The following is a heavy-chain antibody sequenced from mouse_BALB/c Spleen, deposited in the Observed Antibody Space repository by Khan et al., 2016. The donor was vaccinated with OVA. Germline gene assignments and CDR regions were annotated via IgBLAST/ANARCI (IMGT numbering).Heavy chain of an antibody. Sequence: EVELVESGGDLVKPGGSLKLSCAASGFTFSSYSMSWVRQTPDKRLEWVATISTGGDYTYYPDNVKGRFIISRDDAKNTLYLQMSSLKSEDTAMYDCASHLTGSFAYWGQGTLVTVSA. J-gene: IGHJ3*01. CDR1: GFTFSSYS. CDR2: ISTGGDYT. V-gene: IGHV5-6*01. CDR3: ASHLTGSFAY. D-gene: IGHD4-1*01.